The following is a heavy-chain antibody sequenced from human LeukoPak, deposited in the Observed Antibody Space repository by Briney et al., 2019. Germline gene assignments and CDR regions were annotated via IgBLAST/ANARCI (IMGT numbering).Heavy chain of an antibody. CDR2: IYPGDSDT. Sequence: GESLKISCKGSGYSFTNYWLGWVRQMPGKGLGWRGIIYPGDSDTRYRPSFQSHVTISADKSSSTAYLQWSSLKASDTAMYYCARAVVRGVKGSFDIWGQGTMVTVSS. CDR3: ARAVVRGVKGSFDI. J-gene: IGHJ3*02. V-gene: IGHV5-51*01. D-gene: IGHD3-10*01. CDR1: GYSFTNYW.